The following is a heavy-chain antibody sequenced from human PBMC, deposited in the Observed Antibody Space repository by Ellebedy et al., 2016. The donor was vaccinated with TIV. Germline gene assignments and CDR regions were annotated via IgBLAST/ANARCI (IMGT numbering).Heavy chain of an antibody. V-gene: IGHV3-23*01. Sequence: GGSLRLSXAVSGFDFSYYWMHWVRQAPGKGLEWVSALTGSGDDTYYAHSVKGRFTISRDNSKNTLYLQMNSLRAEDTAVYYCARGGVGGTIDPWGQGTLVTVSS. D-gene: IGHD1-26*01. CDR1: GFDFSYYW. CDR3: ARGGVGGTIDP. J-gene: IGHJ5*02. CDR2: LTGSGDDT.